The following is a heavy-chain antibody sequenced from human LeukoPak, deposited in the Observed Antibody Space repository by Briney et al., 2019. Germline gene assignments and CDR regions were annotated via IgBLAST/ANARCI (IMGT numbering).Heavy chain of an antibody. CDR3: AELGITMIGGV. V-gene: IGHV3-48*03. Sequence: GGSLRLSCAASGFTFSDYEMNWVRQAPGKGLEWVSYISSSASIIYYSDSVKGRFTISRDNAKNSLYLQMNSLRAEDTAVYYCAELGITMIGGVWGKGTTVTIPS. D-gene: IGHD3-10*02. CDR2: ISSSASII. J-gene: IGHJ6*04. CDR1: GFTFSDYE.